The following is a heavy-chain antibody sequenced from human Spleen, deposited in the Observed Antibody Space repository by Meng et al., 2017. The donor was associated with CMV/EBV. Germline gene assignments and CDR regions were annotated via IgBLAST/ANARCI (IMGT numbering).Heavy chain of an antibody. CDR2: IYPTDSDT. Sequence: SGYDFTNYWIAWVRQMPGEGLEWMGLIYPTDSDTRYSPSFQGQVTISVDKSISTAYLQWKSLKASDTAIYFCARQGSTTFSQLDYFQHWGQGTLVTVSS. CDR3: ARQGSTTFSQLDYFQH. D-gene: IGHD1-7*01. V-gene: IGHV5-51*01. J-gene: IGHJ1*01. CDR1: GYDFTNYW.